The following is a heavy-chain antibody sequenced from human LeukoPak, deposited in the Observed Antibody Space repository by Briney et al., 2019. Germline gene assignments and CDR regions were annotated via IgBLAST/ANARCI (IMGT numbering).Heavy chain of an antibody. J-gene: IGHJ6*02. CDR1: GDSVSSNSAT. CDR2: TYYRSKWYN. Sequence: RSQTLSLTCAISGDSVSSNSATWNWIRQSPSRGLEWLGRTYYRSKWYNDYAVSVKSRITINPDTSKNQFSLQLNSVTPEDTAVYYCARVPSPAVAGLMDVWGQGTTVTVSS. V-gene: IGHV6-1*01. D-gene: IGHD6-19*01. CDR3: ARVPSPAVAGLMDV.